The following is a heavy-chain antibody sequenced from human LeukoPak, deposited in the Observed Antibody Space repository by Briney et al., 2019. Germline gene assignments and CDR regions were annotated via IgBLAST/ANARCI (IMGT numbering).Heavy chain of an antibody. V-gene: IGHV3-23*01. Sequence: GGSLRLSCAASGFTFSSYAMSWVRQAPGKGLEWVSAISGSGGSTYYADSVKGRFTISRDNSKSTLYLQMNSLRAEDTAVYYCAKGGVGATRDGHFDYWGQGTLVTVSS. CDR3: AKGGVGATRDGHFDY. CDR2: ISGSGGST. J-gene: IGHJ4*02. D-gene: IGHD1-26*01. CDR1: GFTFSSYA.